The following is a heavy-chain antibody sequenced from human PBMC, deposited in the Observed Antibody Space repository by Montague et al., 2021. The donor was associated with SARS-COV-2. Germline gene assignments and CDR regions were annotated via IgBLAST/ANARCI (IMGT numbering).Heavy chain of an antibody. CDR2: IYYSGST. CDR3: ARAVSITIFGVVGWFDP. CDR1: GGSISSGGYY. J-gene: IGHJ5*02. Sequence: TLSLTCTVSGGSISSGGYYWSWTRQHPGKGLEWIGYIYYSGSTYYNPSLKSRVTISVDTSKNQFSLKLSSVTAADTAVYYCARAVSITIFGVVGWFDPWGQGTLVTVSS. V-gene: IGHV4-31*03. D-gene: IGHD3-3*01.